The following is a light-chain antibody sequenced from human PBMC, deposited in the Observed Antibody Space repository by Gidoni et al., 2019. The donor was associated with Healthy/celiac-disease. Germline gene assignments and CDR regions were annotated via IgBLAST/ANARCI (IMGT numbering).Light chain of an antibody. CDR2: GAS. CDR1: QSVSSSY. V-gene: IGKV3-20*01. Sequence: EIVLPPSPRTLSLSPGERATLPCRASQSVSSSYVACYQQKPSQATRLLIYGASSRATVIPDRFSSSGSGTYFTLTISILAPEDVAVYYCQQYGSSPYTFGQGTKLEIK. CDR3: QQYGSSPYT. J-gene: IGKJ2*01.